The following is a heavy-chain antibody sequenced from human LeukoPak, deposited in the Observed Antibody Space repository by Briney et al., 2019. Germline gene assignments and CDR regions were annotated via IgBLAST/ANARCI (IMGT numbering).Heavy chain of an antibody. V-gene: IGHV3-53*01. CDR2: IYSGGST. Sequence: PGGSLRLSCAASGFTVSSNYMSWVRQAPGKGLEWVSVIYSGGSTYYADSVKGRFTISRDNSKNTLYLQMNSLGAEDTAVYYCARSGSTNYYYYGMDVWGQGTTVTVSS. J-gene: IGHJ6*02. CDR1: GFTVSSNY. CDR3: ARSGSTNYYYYGMDV. D-gene: IGHD1-26*01.